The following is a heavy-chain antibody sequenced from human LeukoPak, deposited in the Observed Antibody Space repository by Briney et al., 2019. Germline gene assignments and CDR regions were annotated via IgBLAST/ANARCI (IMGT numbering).Heavy chain of an antibody. D-gene: IGHD2-2*01. CDR2: INPNSGGA. J-gene: IGHJ4*02. Sequence: ASVKVSCKASGYTFTGYYMHWVRQAPGQGLEWMGWINPNSGGATYALKFQGRVTMTRDTSISTAYLELSRLRSDDTAVYYCARASSTGKFDYWGQGTLVTVSS. CDR3: ARASSTGKFDY. V-gene: IGHV1-2*02. CDR1: GYTFTGYY.